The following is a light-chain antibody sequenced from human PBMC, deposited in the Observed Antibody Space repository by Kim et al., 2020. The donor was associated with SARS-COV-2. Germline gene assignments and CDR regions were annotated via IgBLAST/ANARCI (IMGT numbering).Light chain of an antibody. J-gene: IGKJ1*01. CDR2: GAS. CDR1: QSVRSN. V-gene: IGKV3-15*01. CDR3: HQYNNWWT. Sequence: VSPGERATPACRASQSVRSNVAWYQQKPGQPPRLLIYGASTRATGIPARFSGSGSGTEFALTISSLQSEDFAVYYCHQYNNWWTFGQGTKVDIK.